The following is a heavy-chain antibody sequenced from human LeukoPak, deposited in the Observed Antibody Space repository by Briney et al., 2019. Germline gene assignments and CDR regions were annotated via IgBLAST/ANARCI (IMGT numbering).Heavy chain of an antibody. D-gene: IGHD6-13*01. V-gene: IGHV3-30-3*01. CDR2: ISYDGSNK. CDR1: GFTFSSYA. CDR3: ARDSLGSIDS. J-gene: IGHJ4*02. Sequence: GRSLRLSCAASGFTFSSYAMHWVRQAPGKGLEWVAVISYDGSNKYYADSVKGRFTISRDNPKNTLYLQMNGLRAEDTAVYYCARDSLGSIDSWGQGTLVTVSS.